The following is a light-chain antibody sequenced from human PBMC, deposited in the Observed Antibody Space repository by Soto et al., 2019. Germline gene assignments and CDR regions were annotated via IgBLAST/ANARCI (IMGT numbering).Light chain of an antibody. J-gene: IGLJ3*02. Sequence: NFMLTQPHSMSESPGKTITISCTRISGSIASHYVQWYQQHPGSAPTTVIYEDKRRPSAVPDRFSGSIDSSSNSASLTISGLEAEDEADYYCQSYNTSDHWVFGGGTKLTVL. CDR3: QSYNTSDHWV. CDR1: SGSIASHY. CDR2: EDK. V-gene: IGLV6-57*04.